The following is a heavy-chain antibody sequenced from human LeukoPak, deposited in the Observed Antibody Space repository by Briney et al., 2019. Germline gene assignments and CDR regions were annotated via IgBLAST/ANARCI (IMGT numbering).Heavy chain of an antibody. CDR1: GFPFSSYW. J-gene: IGHJ4*02. CDR2: LYRGGST. Sequence: QPGGSLRLSCVASGFPFSSYWMTWVRQAPERGLEWVSVLYRGGSTYYADSVKGRFTISRDNSKNTLYLQMNSLRAEDTAVYYCASLPKLGMLDYWGQGTLVTVSS. D-gene: IGHD7-27*01. CDR3: ASLPKLGMLDY. V-gene: IGHV3-66*02.